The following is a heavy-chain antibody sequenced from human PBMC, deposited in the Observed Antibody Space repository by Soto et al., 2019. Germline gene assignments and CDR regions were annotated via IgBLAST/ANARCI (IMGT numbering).Heavy chain of an antibody. CDR3: ARQISXELRYFDWLFLPYYFDY. CDR2: IYYSGST. CDR1: GGSISSSSYY. J-gene: IGHJ4*02. Sequence: SETLSLTCTVSGGSISSSSYYWGWIRQPPGKGMEWIGSIYYSGSTYYNPSLKSRVTISVDTSKNQFSLKLSSVTAADTAVYYCARQISXELRYFDWLFLPYYFDYWGQGTLVTVSS. V-gene: IGHV4-39*01. D-gene: IGHD3-9*01.